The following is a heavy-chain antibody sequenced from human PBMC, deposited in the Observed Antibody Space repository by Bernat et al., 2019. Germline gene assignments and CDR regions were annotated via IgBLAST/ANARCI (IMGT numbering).Heavy chain of an antibody. CDR3: ARDRDIVVVPAAMLGWFDP. D-gene: IGHD2-2*01. CDR1: GYSISSGYY. Sequence: QVQLQESGPGLVKPSETLSLTCAVSGYSISSGYYWGWIRQPPGKGLEWIGSIYHSGSTYYNPSLKSRVTISVDTSKNQFSLKLSSVTAADTAVYYCARDRDIVVVPAAMLGWFDPWGQGILVTVSS. CDR2: IYHSGST. J-gene: IGHJ5*02. V-gene: IGHV4-38-2*02.